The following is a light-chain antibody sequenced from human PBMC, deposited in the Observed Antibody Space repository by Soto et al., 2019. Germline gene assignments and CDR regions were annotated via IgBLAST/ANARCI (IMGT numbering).Light chain of an antibody. CDR1: QDISND. CDR3: QQNNNLPSLT. J-gene: IGKJ4*01. CDR2: GAS. V-gene: IGKV3-15*01. Sequence: EVVMTQSPATVSVSPGEGVTLPCRASQDISNDLDWYQQKPGKAPKLLIYGASTRASGVPPRFSGGGSGTDFTLTISSLQSEDIAAYYCQQNNNLPSLTFGGGTKVEIK.